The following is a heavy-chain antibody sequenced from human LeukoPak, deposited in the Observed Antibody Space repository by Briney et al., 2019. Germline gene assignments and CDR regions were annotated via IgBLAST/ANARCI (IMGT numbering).Heavy chain of an antibody. CDR2: INHSGST. D-gene: IGHD2-15*01. CDR1: GGSFSGYY. J-gene: IGHJ2*01. CDR3: ARHVAHCGGGTCYSTWYFDL. V-gene: IGHV4-34*01. Sequence: SETLSLTCAVYGGSFSGYYWSWIRQPPGKGLEWIGEINHSGSTNYNPSLKSRVTISVDTSKNQFSLKLSSVTAADTAVYYCARHVAHCGGGTCYSTWYFDLWGRGTLVTVSS.